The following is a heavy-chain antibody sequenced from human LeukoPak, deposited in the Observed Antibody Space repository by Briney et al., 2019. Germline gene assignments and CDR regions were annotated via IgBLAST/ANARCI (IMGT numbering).Heavy chain of an antibody. Sequence: PGGSLRLSCAASGFTFSSYSMNWVRQAPGKGLEWVSYISSSSSTIYYADSVKGRFTISRDNAKNSLYLQMNSLRAEDTAVYYCASDPISDWLLPTGLNWGQGTLVTVSS. CDR1: GFTFSSYS. CDR3: ASDPISDWLLPTGLN. V-gene: IGHV3-48*01. J-gene: IGHJ4*02. CDR2: ISSSSSTI. D-gene: IGHD3-9*01.